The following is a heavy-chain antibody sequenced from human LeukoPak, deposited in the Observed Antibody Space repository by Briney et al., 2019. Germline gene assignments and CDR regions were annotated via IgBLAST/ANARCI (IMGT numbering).Heavy chain of an antibody. V-gene: IGHV3-7*01. Sequence: GGSLRLSCAASGFTFSSYWMTWVRQAPGKGLEWVGNIKRDGSEKYFVDSVKGRFTISRDNAKNSLYLQMNSLRAEDTAVYYCASFLTADTAMVTYYFDYWGQGTLVTVSS. J-gene: IGHJ4*02. CDR3: ASFLTADTAMVTYYFDY. CDR2: IKRDGSEK. CDR1: GFTFSSYW. D-gene: IGHD5-18*01.